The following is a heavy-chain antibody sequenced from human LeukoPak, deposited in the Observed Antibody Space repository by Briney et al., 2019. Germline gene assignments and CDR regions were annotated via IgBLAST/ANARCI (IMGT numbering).Heavy chain of an antibody. J-gene: IGHJ3*02. CDR1: GYTLTELS. D-gene: IGHD2-21*01. V-gene: IGHV1-24*01. Sequence: ASVKVSCKVSGYTLTELSMHWVRQAPGKGLEWMGGFDPEDGETIYAQKFQGRVTMTEDTSTGTAYMELSSLRSEDTAVYYCAREAILVVPPPGTNPLIDIWGQGTMVTVSS. CDR2: FDPEDGET. CDR3: AREAILVVPPPGTNPLIDI.